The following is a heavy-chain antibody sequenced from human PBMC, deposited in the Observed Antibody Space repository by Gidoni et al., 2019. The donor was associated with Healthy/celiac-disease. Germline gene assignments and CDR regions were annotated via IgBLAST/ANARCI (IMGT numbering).Heavy chain of an antibody. CDR1: GYTFTGYY. CDR2: INPNSGGT. D-gene: IGHD6-19*01. J-gene: IGHJ4*02. CDR3: ARAGFRGAVAGTGFYPDY. V-gene: IGHV1-2*02. Sequence: QVQLVQSGAEVKKPGASVKVSCKASGYTFTGYYMHWVRQAPGQGLEWMGWINPNSGGTNYAQKFQGRVTMTRDTSISTAYMELSRLRSDDTAVYYCARAGFRGAVAGTGFYPDYWGQGTLVTVSS.